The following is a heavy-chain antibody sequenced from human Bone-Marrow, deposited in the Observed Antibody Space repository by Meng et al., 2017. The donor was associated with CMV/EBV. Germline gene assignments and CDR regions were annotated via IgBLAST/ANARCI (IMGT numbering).Heavy chain of an antibody. CDR1: GFTFSSYG. Sequence: GESLKISCAASGFTFSSYGMNWVRQAPGKGLEWVANIKQDGSEKYYVDSVKGRFNISRDNAKNSLYLQMNSLRAEDTAVYYCASSSVYCSSTSCYTDAFVIWGQGTRVTVSS. CDR3: ASSSVYCSSTSCYTDAFVI. D-gene: IGHD2-2*02. J-gene: IGHJ3*02. V-gene: IGHV3-7*01. CDR2: IKQDGSEK.